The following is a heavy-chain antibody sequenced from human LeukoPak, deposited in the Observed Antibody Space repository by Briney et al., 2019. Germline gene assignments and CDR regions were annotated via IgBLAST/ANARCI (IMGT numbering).Heavy chain of an antibody. CDR2: MNPNSGNT. D-gene: IGHD4-17*01. J-gene: IGHJ4*02. CDR1: GYTFTSYD. Sequence: ASVKVSCKASGYTFTSYDINWVRQATGQGLEWMGWMNPNSGNTGYAQKFQGRVTITRNTSISTAYMELSSLRSEDTAVYYCARTHYGDYEFNFDYWGQGTLVTVSS. CDR3: ARTHYGDYEFNFDY. V-gene: IGHV1-8*03.